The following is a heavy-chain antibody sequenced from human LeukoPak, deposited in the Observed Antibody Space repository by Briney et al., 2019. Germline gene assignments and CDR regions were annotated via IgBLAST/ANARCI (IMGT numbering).Heavy chain of an antibody. CDR3: ARGNSENYYNSFPY. Sequence: SETLSLTCTVSGGSIRSSYYYWGWIRQPPGKGLEWIGSIYYSGGTYYNPSRESRVTISVDTSKNQFSLKLRFVTAADTAVYYCARGNSENYYNSFPYWGQGTLVTVSS. V-gene: IGHV4-39*01. D-gene: IGHD3-10*01. CDR1: GGSIRSSYYY. CDR2: IYYSGGT. J-gene: IGHJ4*02.